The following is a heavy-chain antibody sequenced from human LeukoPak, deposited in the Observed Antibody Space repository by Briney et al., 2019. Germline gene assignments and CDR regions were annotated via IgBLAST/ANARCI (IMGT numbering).Heavy chain of an antibody. D-gene: IGHD6-6*01. J-gene: IGHJ4*02. CDR1: GYRLTELS. Sequence: ASVKVSCRVSGYRLTELSTHWVRQAPGKGLEWMGGFDPNNGGTMFAQKFQGRVAMTRDTSISTAYLELGSLRSDDTAVYFCARARWQLVPYFDSWGQGTLVTVSS. V-gene: IGHV1-24*01. CDR2: FDPNNGGT. CDR3: ARARWQLVPYFDS.